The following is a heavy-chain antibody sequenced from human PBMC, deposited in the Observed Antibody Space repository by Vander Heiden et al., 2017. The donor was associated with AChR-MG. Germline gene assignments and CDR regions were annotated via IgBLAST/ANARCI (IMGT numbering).Heavy chain of an antibody. D-gene: IGHD4-17*01. V-gene: IGHV3-21*01. CDR1: GVTLGGNS. J-gene: IGHJ3*02. CDR3: AIIMTTVTTRAFDI. Sequence: EVQLVATGVGLVKPGGSLRLSCAASGVTLGGNSMNWVRQAPGRGLEWVSPISRSSSSRDYAESVKGRLTIPRDNAKTSLYLQMNSRRAEDTAVYYCAIIMTTVTTRAFDIWGQGTMVTVSS. CDR2: ISRSSSSR.